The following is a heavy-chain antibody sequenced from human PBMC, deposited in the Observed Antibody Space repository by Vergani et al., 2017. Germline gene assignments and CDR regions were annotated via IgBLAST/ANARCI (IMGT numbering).Heavy chain of an antibody. V-gene: IGHV4-34*01. J-gene: IGHJ4*02. CDR3: GRGSTSDIVVEPAAMGGVDY. CDR2: INHSGST. CDR1: GGSFSGYY. D-gene: IGHD2-2*01. Sequence: QVQLQQWGAGLLKPSETLSLTCAVYGGSFSGYYWSWIRQPPGKGLEWIGEINHSGSTNYNPSLKSRVTISVDTSKNQFSLKLSAVTAADTAVYYCGRGSTSDIVVEPAAMGGVDYWGQGTLVTVSS.